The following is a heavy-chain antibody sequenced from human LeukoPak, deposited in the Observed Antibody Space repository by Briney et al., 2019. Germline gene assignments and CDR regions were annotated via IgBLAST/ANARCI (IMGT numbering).Heavy chain of an antibody. J-gene: IGHJ4*02. CDR1: GFTFSSYA. D-gene: IGHD3-10*01. CDR2: ISSNGGST. V-gene: IGHV3-64*01. CDR3: ARGGSRYYGSGSYTGDY. Sequence: GGSLRLSCAASGFTFSSYAMHWVRQAPGKGLEYVSAISSNGGSTYYANSVKGRFTISRDNSKNTLYLQMGSLRAEDMAVYYCARGGSRYYGSGSYTGDYWGQGTLVTVSS.